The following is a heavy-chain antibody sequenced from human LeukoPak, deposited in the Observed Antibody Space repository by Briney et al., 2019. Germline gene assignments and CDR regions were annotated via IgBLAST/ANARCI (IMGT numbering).Heavy chain of an antibody. D-gene: IGHD3-22*01. CDR2: INPNSGGT. CDR3: ARGRNYYDSSFYHPFDY. Sequence: GASVKVSCKASGYTFTGYYMHWVRQAPGQGLEWMGWINPNSGGTNYAQKFQGRVTMTRDTSISTAYMELSRLRSEDTAVYYCARGRNYYDSSFYHPFDYWGQGTLVTVSS. J-gene: IGHJ4*02. V-gene: IGHV1-2*02. CDR1: GYTFTGYY.